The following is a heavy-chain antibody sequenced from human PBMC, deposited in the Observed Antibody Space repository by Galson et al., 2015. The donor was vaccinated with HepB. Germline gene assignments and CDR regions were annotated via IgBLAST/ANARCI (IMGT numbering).Heavy chain of an antibody. V-gene: IGHV4-59*08. CDR3: ARQAVAGPPIDY. D-gene: IGHD6-19*01. Sequence: ETLSLTCTVSGGSISSYYWSWIRQPPGKGLEWIGYIYYSGSTNYNPSLKSRVTISVDTSKNQFSLKLSSVTAADTAVYYCARQAVAGPPIDYWGQGTLVTVSS. CDR1: GGSISSYY. CDR2: IYYSGST. J-gene: IGHJ4*02.